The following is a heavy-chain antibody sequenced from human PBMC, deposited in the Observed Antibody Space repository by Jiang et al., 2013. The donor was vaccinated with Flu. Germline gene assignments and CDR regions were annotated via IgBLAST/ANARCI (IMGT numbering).Heavy chain of an antibody. CDR3: AKDSLRWSGWYYFDH. V-gene: IGHV3-23*01. D-gene: IGHD6-19*01. Sequence: EWVSAITDSGDSTYYADSVKGRFTISRDNSKNTLYLQMNSLRAEDTALYYCAKDSLRWSGWYYFDHWGQGTLVSVSS. CDR2: ITDSGDST. J-gene: IGHJ4*02.